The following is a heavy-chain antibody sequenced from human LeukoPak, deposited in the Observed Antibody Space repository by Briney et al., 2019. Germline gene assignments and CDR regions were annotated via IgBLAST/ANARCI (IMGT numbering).Heavy chain of an antibody. CDR2: IIPIFGTA. Sequence: SVKVSSKASGGTFISYAISWVRQAPGQGLEWMGGIIPIFGTANYTQKFQGRVTITADESTSTAYMELSSLRSEDTAVYYCAREAGSGSYAAFWGQGTLVTVSS. D-gene: IGHD3-10*01. V-gene: IGHV1-69*13. CDR1: GGTFISYA. J-gene: IGHJ4*02. CDR3: AREAGSGSYAAF.